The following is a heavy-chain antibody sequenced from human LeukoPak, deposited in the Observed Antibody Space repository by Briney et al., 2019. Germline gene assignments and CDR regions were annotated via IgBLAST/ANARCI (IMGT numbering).Heavy chain of an antibody. CDR1: GFTFGDYA. V-gene: IGHV3-9*03. Sequence: GRSLRLSCAASGFTFGDYAMHWVRQAPGKGLAWVSGISWNSGSICYADSVKGRFTISRDNAKNTLYLQMNSLRAEDMALYYCAKDVDSYGPHYFDYWGQGTLVTVSS. CDR2: ISWNSGSI. J-gene: IGHJ4*02. D-gene: IGHD5-18*01. CDR3: AKDVDSYGPHYFDY.